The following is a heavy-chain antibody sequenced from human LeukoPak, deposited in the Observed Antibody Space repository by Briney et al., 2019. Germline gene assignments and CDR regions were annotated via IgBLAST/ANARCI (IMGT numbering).Heavy chain of an antibody. Sequence: PGGSLRLSCAASGFTFSSYGMHWVRQAPGKGLEWVAFIRYDGSNKYYADSVKGRFTISRDNSKNTLYLQMNSLRAEDTAVYYCARDLVGATPYFDYWGQGTLVTVSS. CDR3: ARDLVGATPYFDY. CDR1: GFTFSSYG. CDR2: IRYDGSNK. D-gene: IGHD1-26*01. V-gene: IGHV3-30*02. J-gene: IGHJ4*02.